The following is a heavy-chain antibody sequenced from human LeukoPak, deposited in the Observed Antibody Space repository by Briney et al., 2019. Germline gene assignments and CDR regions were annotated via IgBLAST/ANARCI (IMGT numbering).Heavy chain of an antibody. D-gene: IGHD4-17*01. CDR2: ISYDGSNK. CDR3: AKGDYGDYVRYYYYGMDV. J-gene: IGHJ6*02. Sequence: GGSLRLSCAASGFTFSSYGMHWVRQAPGKGLEWVAVISYDGSNKYYADSVKGRFTISRDNSKNTLYLQMNSLRAEDTAVYYCAKGDYGDYVRYYYYGMDVWGQGTTVTVSS. V-gene: IGHV3-30*18. CDR1: GFTFSSYG.